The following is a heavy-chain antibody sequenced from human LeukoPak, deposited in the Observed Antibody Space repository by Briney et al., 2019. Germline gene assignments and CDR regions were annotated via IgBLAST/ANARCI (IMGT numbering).Heavy chain of an antibody. V-gene: IGHV4-39*01. CDR1: GGSISSSSYY. J-gene: IGHJ6*03. Sequence: PSETLSLTCTVSGGSISSSSYYWGWIRQPPGKGLEWIGSIYYSGSTYYNPSLKSRVTISVDTSKNQFSLRLSSVTAADTAVYYCAKPGLGYDNYYYYYMDVWGKGTTVTVSS. CDR2: IYYSGST. CDR3: AKPGLGYDNYYYYYMDV. D-gene: IGHD5-12*01.